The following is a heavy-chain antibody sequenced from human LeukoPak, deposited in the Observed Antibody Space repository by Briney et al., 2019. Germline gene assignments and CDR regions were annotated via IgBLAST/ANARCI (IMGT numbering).Heavy chain of an antibody. V-gene: IGHV4-31*03. CDR1: GGSISSGGYY. CDR2: IYYSGST. J-gene: IGHJ3*02. D-gene: IGHD2-15*01. Sequence: PSQTPSLTCTVSGGSISSGGYYWSWIRQRPGKGLEWIGYIYYSGSTYYNPSLKSRVTISVDTSKNQFSLKLSSVTAADTAVYYCARAPSVVVAAREGAFDIWGQGTMVTVSS. CDR3: ARAPSVVVAAREGAFDI.